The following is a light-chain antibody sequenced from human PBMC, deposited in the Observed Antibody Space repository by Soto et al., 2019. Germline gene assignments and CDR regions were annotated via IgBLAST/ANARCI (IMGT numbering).Light chain of an antibody. CDR3: QQYFTTPLT. CDR2: WAS. J-gene: IGKJ3*01. V-gene: IGKV4-1*01. Sequence: DIVMTQSPDSLAVSLGERATINCKSSQSVLYSSKHKNYLAWYQQKPGQPPKLLIYWASTRESGVPDRFSGSGSGTAFTLTISSLQAEDVAVFYCQQYFTTPLTFGPGTKVDIK. CDR1: QSVLYSSKHKNY.